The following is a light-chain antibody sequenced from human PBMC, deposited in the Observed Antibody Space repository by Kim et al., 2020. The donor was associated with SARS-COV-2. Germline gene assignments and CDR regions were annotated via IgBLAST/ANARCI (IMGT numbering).Light chain of an antibody. V-gene: IGKV3-20*01. CDR1: QSVSSNY. CDR2: GAS. Sequence: SPGERATLSCRASQSVSSNYLAWYQQKPGQAPRLLIYGASSRATGIPDRFSGSGSGTDFTLTITRLDPEDFAVYYCQQYSSSPATFGQGTKVDIK. J-gene: IGKJ1*01. CDR3: QQYSSSPAT.